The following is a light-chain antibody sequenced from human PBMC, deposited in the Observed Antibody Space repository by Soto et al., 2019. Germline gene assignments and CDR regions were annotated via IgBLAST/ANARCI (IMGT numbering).Light chain of an antibody. CDR2: DAS. V-gene: IGKV3-11*01. J-gene: IGKJ5*01. CDR1: QSVSSNY. Sequence: EIVLTQSPGTLSLSPWEIATLCCRASQSVSSNYLAWYQQKPGQAPRHLIYDASNRATGIPARFSGSGSGTDFTLTISSLEPEDFAVYYCQQRSNWPPEITFGQGTRLEIK. CDR3: QQRSNWPPEIT.